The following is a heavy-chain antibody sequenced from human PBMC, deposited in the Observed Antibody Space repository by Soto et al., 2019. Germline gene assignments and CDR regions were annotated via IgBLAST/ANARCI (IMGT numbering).Heavy chain of an antibody. D-gene: IGHD6-25*01. CDR1: GYSFTGNS. V-gene: IGHV1-2*02. Sequence: QVHLVQSGAEVTKPGASVKVSSKASGYSFTGNSMHWVRQAPGQGLEWMGWINPNNGGTNYAQKFQGRVTMTRDTSISTAYMDLSRLRSDDTALYYCAMQRGGVVYWGQGTLVTVSS. J-gene: IGHJ4*02. CDR2: INPNNGGT. CDR3: AMQRGGVVY.